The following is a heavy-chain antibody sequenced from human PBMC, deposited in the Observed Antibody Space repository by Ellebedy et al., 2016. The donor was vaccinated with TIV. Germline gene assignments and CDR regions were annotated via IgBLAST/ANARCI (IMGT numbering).Heavy chain of an antibody. CDR2: IIPIFGTA. CDR3: ASHAGYYDPLDV. D-gene: IGHD3-3*01. Sequence: SVKVSXXASGGTFSSYAISWVRQAPGQGLEWMGGIIPIFGTANYAQKFQGRVTITADESTSTAYMELSSLRSEDTAVYYCASHAGYYDPLDVWGQGTTVTVSS. J-gene: IGHJ6*02. V-gene: IGHV1-69*13. CDR1: GGTFSSYA.